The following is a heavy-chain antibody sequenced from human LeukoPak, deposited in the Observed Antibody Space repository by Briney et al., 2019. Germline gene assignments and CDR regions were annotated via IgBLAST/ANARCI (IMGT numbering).Heavy chain of an antibody. Sequence: ASVKVSCKASGYTFTSYYMHWVRQAPGQGLEWMGIINPSGGSTSYAQKLQGRVTMTRDMSTSTVYMELSSLRSEDTAVYYCARDGGYCSSTSCNRDWFDPWGQGTLVTVSS. CDR1: GYTFTSYY. D-gene: IGHD2-2*01. V-gene: IGHV1-46*01. J-gene: IGHJ5*02. CDR3: ARDGGYCSSTSCNRDWFDP. CDR2: INPSGGST.